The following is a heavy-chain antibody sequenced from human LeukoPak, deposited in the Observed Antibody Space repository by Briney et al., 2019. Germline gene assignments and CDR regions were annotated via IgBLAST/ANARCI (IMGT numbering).Heavy chain of an antibody. Sequence: QPGGSLGLSCAASGSTFSSYEMNWVRQAPGKGLEWVSYISSSGSTIYYAASVKGRFTISRDNAKNSLYLQMNSLRAEDTAVYYCARDGKGRNRIGYYFDYWGQGTLVTVSS. CDR1: GSTFSSYE. CDR2: ISSSGSTI. V-gene: IGHV3-48*03. D-gene: IGHD3-10*01. CDR3: ARDGKGRNRIGYYFDY. J-gene: IGHJ4*02.